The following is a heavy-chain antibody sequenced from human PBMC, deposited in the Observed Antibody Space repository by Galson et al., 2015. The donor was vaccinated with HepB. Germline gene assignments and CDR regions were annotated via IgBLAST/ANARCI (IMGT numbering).Heavy chain of an antibody. J-gene: IGHJ3*02. CDR3: ARWGAGTYYYDSSGYYRDAFDI. Sequence: SVKVSCKASGYTFTSYAMHWVRQAPGQRLEWMGWINAGNGNTKYSQKFQGRVTMTRDTSISTAYMELSRLRSDDTAVYYCARWGAGTYYYDSSGYYRDAFDIWGQGTMVTVSS. CDR2: INAGNGNT. CDR1: GYTFTSYA. D-gene: IGHD3-22*01. V-gene: IGHV1-3*01.